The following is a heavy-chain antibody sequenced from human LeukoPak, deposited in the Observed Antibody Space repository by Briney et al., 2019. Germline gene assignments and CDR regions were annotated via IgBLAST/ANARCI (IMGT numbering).Heavy chain of an antibody. CDR3: VRDSLRDDAFDI. D-gene: IGHD2-8*01. Sequence: PGGSLRLSCAASGFTFISYSMNWVRQAPGKGMEWVSSISSSSSYIYYADSVKGRFTISRDNAKNSLYLQMNSLRAEDTAVYYCVRDSLRDDAFDIWGQGTMVTVSS. V-gene: IGHV3-21*01. CDR1: GFTFISYS. CDR2: ISSSSSYI. J-gene: IGHJ3*02.